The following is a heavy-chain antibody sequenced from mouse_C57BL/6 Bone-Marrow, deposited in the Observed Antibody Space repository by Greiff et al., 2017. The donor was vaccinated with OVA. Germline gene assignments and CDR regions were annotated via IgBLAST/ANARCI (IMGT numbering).Heavy chain of an antibody. CDR2: IWSGGST. D-gene: IGHD2-4*01. CDR3: ARNSDYDAWFAY. J-gene: IGHJ3*01. Sequence: VKLVESGPGLVQPSQSLSITCTVSGFSLTSYGVHWVRQSPGKGLEWLGVIWSGGSTDYNAAFISRLSISKDNSKSQVFFKMNSLQADDTAIYYCARNSDYDAWFAYWGQGTLVTVSA. CDR1: GFSLTSYG. V-gene: IGHV2-2*01.